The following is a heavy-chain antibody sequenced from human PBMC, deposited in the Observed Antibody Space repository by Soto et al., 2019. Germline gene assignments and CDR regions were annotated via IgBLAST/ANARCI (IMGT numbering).Heavy chain of an antibody. CDR1: GFTFSVSD. V-gene: IGHV3-73*02. Sequence: ERQLVQSGGGVVQPGGSLKLSCAAFGFTFSVSDMHWVRQASGKGLEWVGRIRGKNNNYATTYAASMTGRFIISRDDSDNLAFLQMITLKNEDTAIYYCTKHEEARKAVFYGMDVWGEETTVTVSS. CDR2: IRGKNNNYAT. D-gene: IGHD6-19*01. CDR3: TKHEEARKAVFYGMDV. J-gene: IGHJ6*04.